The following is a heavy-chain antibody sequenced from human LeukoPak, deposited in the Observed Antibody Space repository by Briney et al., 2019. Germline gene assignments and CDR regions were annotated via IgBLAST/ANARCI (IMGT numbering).Heavy chain of an antibody. J-gene: IGHJ4*02. D-gene: IGHD3-22*01. Sequence: GGSLRLSCAASGFTFSTYWMTWVRQAPGKGLEWVANIKPDGSQIYYVDSVKGRFTISRDNAKNSLYLQMNSLRAEDTALYYCAKDFSSGYYYFDYWGQGTLVTVSS. CDR2: IKPDGSQI. V-gene: IGHV3-7*03. CDR1: GFTFSTYW. CDR3: AKDFSSGYYYFDY.